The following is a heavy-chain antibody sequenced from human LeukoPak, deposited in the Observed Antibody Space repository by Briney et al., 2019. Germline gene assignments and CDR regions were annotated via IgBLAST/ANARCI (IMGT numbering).Heavy chain of an antibody. CDR1: GGSISSGGYY. Sequence: SQTLSLTCTVSGGSISSGGYYWSWIRQHPGKGLEWIGYIYYSGSTYYNPSLKSRVTISVDTSKNQFSPKLSSVTAADTAVYYCARDRGSGSYYPAAYGMDVWGKGTTVTVSS. J-gene: IGHJ6*04. CDR3: ARDRGSGSYYPAAYGMDV. CDR2: IYYSGST. V-gene: IGHV4-31*03. D-gene: IGHD3-10*01.